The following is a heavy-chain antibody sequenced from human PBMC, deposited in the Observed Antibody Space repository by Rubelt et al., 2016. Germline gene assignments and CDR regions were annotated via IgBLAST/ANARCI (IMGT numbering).Heavy chain of an antibody. CDR3: ARHAGDGGNSEDWFDP. Sequence: EVLLVQSGAEVKKPGESLRISCKGSGYSFTSYWISWVRQMPGKGLEWMGRIDPSDSYTNYSPSFQGHVTLPVDKSISPVSLQWSSLRASATAMYYCARHAGDGGNSEDWFDPWGQGTLVTVSS. J-gene: IGHJ5*02. CDR2: IDPSDSYT. V-gene: IGHV5-10-1*01. D-gene: IGHD4-23*01. CDR1: GYSFTSYW.